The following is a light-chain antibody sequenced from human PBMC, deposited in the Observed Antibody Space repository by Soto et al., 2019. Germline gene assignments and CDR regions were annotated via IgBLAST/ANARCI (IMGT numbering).Light chain of an antibody. Sequence: QSALTQPASVSGSPGQSITISCTGTSSDVGTYDYVSWYQQHPGKAPKLAIYEVSNRPSGVSNRFSGSKSGNTASLTISGLQAEDEADYYCSSYTTSSTVVFGGGTKVTVL. J-gene: IGLJ2*01. CDR2: EVS. CDR1: SSDVGTYDY. CDR3: SSYTTSSTVV. V-gene: IGLV2-14*01.